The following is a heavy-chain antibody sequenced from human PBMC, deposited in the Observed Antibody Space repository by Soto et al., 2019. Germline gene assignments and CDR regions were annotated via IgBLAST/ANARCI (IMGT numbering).Heavy chain of an antibody. CDR3: ARGALLKEWLSQRLRPYYHFGMDV. D-gene: IGHD3-3*01. CDR2: IRNKANIYTT. J-gene: IGHJ6*02. V-gene: IGHV3-72*01. Sequence: PGGSLRLSCAASGFTFSDHYMDWVRQAPGKGLEWVGRIRNKANIYTTAYAASVKGRFTISRDDSKNSLYLQLNSLKTEDTAGFYCARGALLKEWLSQRLRPYYHFGMDVPGQGTTVTVSS. CDR1: GFTFSDHY.